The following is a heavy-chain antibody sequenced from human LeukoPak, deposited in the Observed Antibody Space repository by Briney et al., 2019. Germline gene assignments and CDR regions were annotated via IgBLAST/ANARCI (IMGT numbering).Heavy chain of an antibody. J-gene: IGHJ4*02. CDR3: ARAETAYCGGDWPDFDY. CDR2: ISYDGSNK. CDR1: GFTFSSYA. V-gene: IGHV3-30-3*01. D-gene: IGHD2-21*01. Sequence: GGSLRLSCAASGFTFSSYAMHWVRQAPGKGLEWVAVISYDGSNKYYADSVKGRFTISRDNSKNTLYLQMNSLRAEDTAVYYCARAETAYCGGDWPDFDYWGQGTLVTVSS.